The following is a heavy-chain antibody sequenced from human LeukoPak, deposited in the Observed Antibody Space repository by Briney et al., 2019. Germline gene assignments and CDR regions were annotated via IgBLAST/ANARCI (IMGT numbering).Heavy chain of an antibody. CDR2: IIPIFGTA. D-gene: IGHD5-18*01. CDR3: ARDRGYSYKAFDY. CDR1: GYTFSSYA. Sequence: ASVKVSCKASGYTFSSYAISWVRQAPGQGLEWMGGIIPIFGTANYAQKFQGRVTITADESTSTAYMELSSLRSEDTAVYYCARDRGYSYKAFDYWGQGTLVTVSS. J-gene: IGHJ4*02. V-gene: IGHV1-69*13.